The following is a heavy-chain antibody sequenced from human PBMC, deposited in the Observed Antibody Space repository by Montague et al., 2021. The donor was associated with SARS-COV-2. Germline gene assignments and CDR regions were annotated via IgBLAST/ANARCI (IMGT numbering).Heavy chain of an antibody. CDR3: AREPQVGAMDY. D-gene: IGHD1-26*01. V-gene: IGHV4-34*01. J-gene: IGHJ4*02. Sequence: SETLSLTCAVYGGSFSGYYWSWIRQPPGKGLEWIGEINHSGSTHXNPSLKSRVTISVDTSKNQFSLRLSSVTAADTAVYYCAREPQVGAMDYWGQGTLVTVSS. CDR1: GGSFSGYY. CDR2: INHSGST.